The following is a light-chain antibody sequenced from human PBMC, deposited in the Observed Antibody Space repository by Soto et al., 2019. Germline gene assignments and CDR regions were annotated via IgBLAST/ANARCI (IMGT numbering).Light chain of an antibody. CDR3: QHRDNWPPGAT. Sequence: EIVLTQSPATVSLSAGERATLSCRASQSVNDHLAWYQQKPGQAPRLLISDSSKRATGIPARFSGSGSGTDFTLTISSLEPEDSAVYYCQHRDNWPPGATFGQGTRLEIK. CDR2: DSS. CDR1: QSVNDH. V-gene: IGKV3-11*01. J-gene: IGKJ5*01.